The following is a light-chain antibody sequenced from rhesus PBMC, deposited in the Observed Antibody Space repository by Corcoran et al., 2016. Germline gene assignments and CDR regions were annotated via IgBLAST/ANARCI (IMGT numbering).Light chain of an antibody. Sequence: DIQMTQSPSSMSASVGDRVTITCRASENVNNYLNWYQQKPGKAPKLLIYKASTLQSGVPSRLSGSGSGTEYTFTISSLQPEDVATYHGQQGYGNPLTFGGGTKVEIK. CDR2: KAS. V-gene: IGKV1-74*01. CDR3: QQGYGNPLT. CDR1: ENVNNY. J-gene: IGKJ4*01.